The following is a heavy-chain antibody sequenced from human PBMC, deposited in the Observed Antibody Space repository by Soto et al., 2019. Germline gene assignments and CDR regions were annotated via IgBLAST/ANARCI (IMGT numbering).Heavy chain of an antibody. CDR3: ARRLWFGDRTTGLTLGDF. Sequence: QVQLVQSGAEVKKPGASVKLSCKASGYPFTPYAIHWVRQAPGQRLEWMGWINDGNGNTKYSQKFQDRVAITRDTSASTAYIELSSLRSEDTAVYFCARRLWFGDRTTGLTLGDFWGQGTLVTVSS. CDR1: GYPFTPYA. J-gene: IGHJ4*02. D-gene: IGHD3-10*01. V-gene: IGHV1-3*01. CDR2: INDGNGNT.